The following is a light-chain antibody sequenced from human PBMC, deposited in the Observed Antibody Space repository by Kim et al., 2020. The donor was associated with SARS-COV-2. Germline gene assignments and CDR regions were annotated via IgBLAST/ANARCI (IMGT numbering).Light chain of an antibody. J-gene: IGKJ1*01. CDR2: GAF. V-gene: IGKV3-15*01. CDR3: QQYNNLWT. Sequence: EVVMTQSPATLSVSPGGAATLSCRASQTVYNNLAWYQQIPGRAPRLLIYGAFTRATGIPARFRGRGSGTEFTLTISSLQSEDSAIYNCQQYNNLWTFGQGTKVDIK. CDR1: QTVYNN.